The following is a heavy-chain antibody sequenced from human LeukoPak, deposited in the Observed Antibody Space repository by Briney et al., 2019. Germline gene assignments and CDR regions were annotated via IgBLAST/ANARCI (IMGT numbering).Heavy chain of an antibody. V-gene: IGHV3-15*01. CDR2: IKSKVDGETN. J-gene: IGHJ5*01. Sequence: GGSLRLSCAASGFTFTNAWMTWVRQAPGKGLEWVGRIKSKVDGETNDYAVSVEGRFTISRDDSANTLILQMNNLKTEDTGVYFCSTDWFDYWGQGTLVAVSS. CDR3: STDWFDY. CDR1: GFTFTNAW.